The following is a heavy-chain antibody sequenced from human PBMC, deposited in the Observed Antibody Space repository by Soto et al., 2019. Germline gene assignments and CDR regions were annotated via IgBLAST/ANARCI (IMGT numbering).Heavy chain of an antibody. CDR2: IWYDGSNK. V-gene: IGHV3-33*03. J-gene: IGHJ6*02. Sequence: QVQLVESGGGVVQPWRSLRLSCAASGFTFSNYGMHWVRQAPGKGLEWVAIIWYDGSNKYYADSVKGRFTISRDNPKATLYLQMNSLSAEDTAVYYFAGGNRAYSYAMDVWGQGTTVTVSS. CDR3: AGGNRAYSYAMDV. CDR1: GFTFSNYG. D-gene: IGHD3-10*01.